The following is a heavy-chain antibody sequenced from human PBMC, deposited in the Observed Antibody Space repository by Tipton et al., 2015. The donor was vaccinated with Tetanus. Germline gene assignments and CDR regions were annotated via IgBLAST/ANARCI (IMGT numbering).Heavy chain of an antibody. CDR2: ISSTSSYI. V-gene: IGHV3-21*01. CDR1: GFTFSSHS. CDR3: VTGRVFDY. Sequence: SLRLSCAASGFTFSSHSINWVRQSPGKGLQWVSSISSTSSYISYSDSVKGRFTISRDNGRNSLFLQMNNLTGEDTGIYYCVTGRVFDYWGQGTLVTVSS. J-gene: IGHJ4*02.